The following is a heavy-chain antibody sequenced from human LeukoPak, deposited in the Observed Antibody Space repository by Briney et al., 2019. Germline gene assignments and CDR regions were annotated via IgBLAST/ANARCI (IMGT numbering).Heavy chain of an antibody. Sequence: SETLSLTCTVSGGSVSGSSYYWSWIRQPPGKGLEWIGYIYYSGSTNYNPSLKSRVTISVDTSKNQFSLKLSSVTAADTAVNYCARDLGYSSSWYVDWGQGTLVTVSS. CDR2: IYYSGST. D-gene: IGHD6-13*01. J-gene: IGHJ4*02. V-gene: IGHV4-61*01. CDR3: ARDLGYSSSWYVD. CDR1: GGSVSGSSYY.